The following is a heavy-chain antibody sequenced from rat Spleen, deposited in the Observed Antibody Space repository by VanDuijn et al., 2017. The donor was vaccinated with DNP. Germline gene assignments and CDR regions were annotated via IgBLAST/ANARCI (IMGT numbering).Heavy chain of an antibody. CDR2: IWSGGST. CDR1: GFSLTSYG. D-gene: IGHD5-1*01. CDR3: ARIGGANWGYYFDY. Sequence: QVQLKESGPGLVQPSRTLSLTCTVSGFSLTSYGVSWVRQPPGKGLEWIGAIWSGGSTDYNSAIKSRLSISRDTSKSQVFLKMNSLQTEDTAMYFCARIGGANWGYYFDYWGQGVMVTVSS. V-gene: IGHV2-16*01. J-gene: IGHJ2*01.